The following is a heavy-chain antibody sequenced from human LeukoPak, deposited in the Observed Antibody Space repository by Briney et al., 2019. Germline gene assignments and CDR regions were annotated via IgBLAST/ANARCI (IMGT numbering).Heavy chain of an antibody. CDR2: IYSGGDT. Sequence: PGGSLRLSCAASGFTVSNNYMNWVRQAPGKGLEWVSLIYSGGDTHYADSVKGRFTISRDSSKNTVYLQMNSLRAEDTAVYYCARDPPAVRTNTYAWGQGTLVTVSS. CDR3: ARDPPAVRTNTYA. J-gene: IGHJ5*02. D-gene: IGHD4/OR15-4a*01. CDR1: GFTVSNNY. V-gene: IGHV3-66*01.